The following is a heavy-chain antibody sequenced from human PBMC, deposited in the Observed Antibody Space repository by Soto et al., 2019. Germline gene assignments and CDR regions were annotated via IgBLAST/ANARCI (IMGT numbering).Heavy chain of an antibody. CDR2: IRRKAYGGTT. J-gene: IGHJ4*02. Sequence: GGTMRLPCIASGFTFNGYPLRWVRHPPGKRLGWVGFIRRKAYGGTTEYAASVKGRFTISRDDSKSIAYLQMNSLKTEDTAVYYWTAGKLYPSLDFDYWGQGTLVTVSS. CDR1: GFTFNGYP. D-gene: IGHD2-8*01. V-gene: IGHV3-49*04. CDR3: TAGKLYPSLDFDY.